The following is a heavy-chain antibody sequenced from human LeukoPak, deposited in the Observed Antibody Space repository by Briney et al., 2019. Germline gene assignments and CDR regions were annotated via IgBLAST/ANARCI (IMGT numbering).Heavy chain of an antibody. CDR3: VKDWADIVVVADAYFDY. CDR2: ISGSGGST. Sequence: GGSLRLSCAASGFTFSNAWMSWVRQAPGKRLEWVSAISGSGGSTYYADSVRGRFTISRDNSKNTLYLQMNSLRAEDTAVYHFVKDWADIVVVADAYFDYWGQGTLVTVSS. V-gene: IGHV3-23*01. J-gene: IGHJ4*02. CDR1: GFTFSNAW. D-gene: IGHD2-2*01.